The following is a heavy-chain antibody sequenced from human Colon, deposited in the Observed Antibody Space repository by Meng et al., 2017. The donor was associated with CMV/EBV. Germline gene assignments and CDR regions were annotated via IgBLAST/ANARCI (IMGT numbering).Heavy chain of an antibody. Sequence: GESLKISCAASGFTFSSYWMSWVRQAPGKGLEWVALISYDGSNILYADSVEGRFTISRDNSKDTLFLQMNSLKAEDTAVYSCARDAVVETPTRSRVGYFDYWGQGTLVTVSS. J-gene: IGHJ4*02. V-gene: IGHV3-30*03. CDR1: GFTFSSYW. D-gene: IGHD2-15*01. CDR2: ISYDGSNI. CDR3: ARDAVVETPTRSRVGYFDY.